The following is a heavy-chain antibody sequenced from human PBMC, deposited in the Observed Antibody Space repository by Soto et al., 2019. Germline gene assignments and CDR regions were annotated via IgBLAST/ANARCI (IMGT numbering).Heavy chain of an antibody. V-gene: IGHV4-59*01. J-gene: IGHJ4*02. CDR1: GASISSAY. CDR2: IYYRGST. Sequence: QVQLQESGPGLVKPSETLSLTCAVSGASISSAYWSWIRQPPGKGLECIGYIYYRGSTNYNPSLKSRVTMSVDTSRNQFSLELSSVTPADPAVYYCARSQGDTTPSIFGFWGQGALVTVSS. D-gene: IGHD1-26*01. CDR3: ARSQGDTTPSIFGF.